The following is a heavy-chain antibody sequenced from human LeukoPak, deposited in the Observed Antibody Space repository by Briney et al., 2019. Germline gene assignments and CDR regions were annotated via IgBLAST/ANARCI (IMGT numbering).Heavy chain of an antibody. V-gene: IGHV3-30*18. D-gene: IGHD3-22*01. Sequence: GGSLRLSCAASGFTFSSYGMHWVRQAPGKGLEWVAVISYDGSNKYYADSVKGRFTISRDNSKNTLYLQMNSLRAEDTAVYYCAKDNYDSSGYYVWDQGTLVTVSS. CDR2: ISYDGSNK. CDR1: GFTFSSYG. CDR3: AKDNYDSSGYYV. J-gene: IGHJ4*02.